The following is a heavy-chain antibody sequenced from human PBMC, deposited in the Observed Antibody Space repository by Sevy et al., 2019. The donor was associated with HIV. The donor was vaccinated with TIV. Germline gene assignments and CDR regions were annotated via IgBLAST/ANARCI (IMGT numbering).Heavy chain of an antibody. CDR2: FDPEDGET. D-gene: IGHD3-22*01. J-gene: IGHJ4*02. CDR1: GYTLTELS. V-gene: IGHV1-24*01. CDR3: ATTKDYYDSSGYPFDY. Sequence: ASVKVSCKDSGYTLTELSMHWVRQAPGKGLEWMGSFDPEDGETIYQQRFQGRVTLTEDRSTDTAYMELSSLRSEDTAVYYCATTKDYYDSSGYPFDYWGQGTLVTVSS.